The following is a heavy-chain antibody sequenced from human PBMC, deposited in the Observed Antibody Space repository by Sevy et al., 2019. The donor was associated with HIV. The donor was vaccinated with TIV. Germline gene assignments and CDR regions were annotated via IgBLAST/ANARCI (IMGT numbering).Heavy chain of an antibody. CDR1: GFTFSSFE. Sequence: GGSLRLSCAASGFTFSSFEMNWVRQTPGKGLEWVSFISSGGSLIYYADSVKGRFTISRDNAKNSLYLQMNSLRAEDTGVYYCTRDLPPSATTVAHFDYWGQGTLVTVSS. V-gene: IGHV3-48*03. J-gene: IGHJ4*02. D-gene: IGHD4-17*01. CDR2: ISSGGSLI. CDR3: TRDLPPSATTVAHFDY.